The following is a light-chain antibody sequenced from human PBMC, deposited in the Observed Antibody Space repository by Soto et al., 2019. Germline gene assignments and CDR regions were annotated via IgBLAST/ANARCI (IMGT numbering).Light chain of an antibody. CDR3: MQALQTPFT. CDR1: QSLLHTNGYNY. V-gene: IGKV2-28*01. Sequence: DIVMTQYTLPLPVTPREPASISCRSSQSLLHTNGYNYLGWYLQKTGQSPQLLMYLGSNRASGVPDRFSGSGSGTDFTLKISRVEAEDVGVYYCMQALQTPFTFGGGTKVDIK. CDR2: LGS. J-gene: IGKJ4*01.